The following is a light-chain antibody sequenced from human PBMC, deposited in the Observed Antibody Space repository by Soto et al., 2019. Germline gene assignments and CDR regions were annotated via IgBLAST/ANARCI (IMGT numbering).Light chain of an antibody. V-gene: IGKV1-39*01. J-gene: IGKJ4*01. CDR1: QSISNF. CDR3: QQYYKSVLT. CDR2: AAS. Sequence: DIQMTQSPSSLSASLGDRVTITCRASQSISNFLNWFQHKPGKAPKVLISAASTLQSGVPSRFSGSVSGTDFTLTISSQQPEDSASYYCQQYYKSVLTFGGGTKVEIK.